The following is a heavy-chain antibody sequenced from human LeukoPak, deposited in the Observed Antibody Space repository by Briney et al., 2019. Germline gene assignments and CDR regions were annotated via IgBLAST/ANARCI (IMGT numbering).Heavy chain of an antibody. J-gene: IGHJ4*02. V-gene: IGHV3-21*01. D-gene: IGHD3-9*01. Sequence: PGGSLRLSCAASGITFSGYSMNWVRQAPGKGLEWVSSISGSGESICYADSVKGRFTISRDNARNSLYLQMDSLRAEDTAVYYCARANPPAISFFDYWGQGTLVTVSS. CDR2: ISGSGESI. CDR1: GITFSGYS. CDR3: ARANPPAISFFDY.